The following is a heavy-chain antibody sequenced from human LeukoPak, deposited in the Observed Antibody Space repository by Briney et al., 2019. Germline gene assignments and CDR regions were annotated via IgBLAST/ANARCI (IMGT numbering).Heavy chain of an antibody. J-gene: IGHJ4*02. D-gene: IGHD3-22*01. CDR3: ARVMPYYYDSSGYLGY. CDR1: GFTFSSYW. Sequence: HPGGSLRLSCAASGFTFSSYWMHWVRQAPGKGLVWASRINTDGSSTSYADSVKGRFTISRDNAKNTLYLQMNSLRAEDTAVYYCARVMPYYYDSSGYLGYWGQGTLVTVSS. CDR2: INTDGSST. V-gene: IGHV3-74*01.